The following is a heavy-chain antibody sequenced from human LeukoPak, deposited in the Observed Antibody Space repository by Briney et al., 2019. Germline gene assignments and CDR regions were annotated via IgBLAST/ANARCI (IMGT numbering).Heavy chain of an antibody. V-gene: IGHV1-18*01. Sequence: GASVKLSCKSSGYSFPSYGISWVRQAPGQGPEWMGWISPYNDNTNYAQKLQGRATLTTDTSTSTAYMELRSVRSDDTAVYYCARHFYGSGTYYHFDYWGQGTLVTVSS. CDR2: ISPYNDNT. J-gene: IGHJ4*02. CDR3: ARHFYGSGTYYHFDY. D-gene: IGHD3-10*01. CDR1: GYSFPSYG.